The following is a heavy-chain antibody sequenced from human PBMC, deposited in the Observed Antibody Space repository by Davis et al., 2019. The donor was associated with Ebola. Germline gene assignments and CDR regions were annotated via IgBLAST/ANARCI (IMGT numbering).Heavy chain of an antibody. Sequence: PSETLSLTCAVYGGSFSGYYWSWIRQPPGKGLEWIGEINHSGSTNYNPSLKSRVTISVDTSKNQFSLKLSSVTAADTAVYYCARPRIGVHWYFDLWGRGTLVTVSS. CDR3: ARPRIGVHWYFDL. CDR1: GGSFSGYY. D-gene: IGHD3-10*01. CDR2: INHSGST. V-gene: IGHV4-34*01. J-gene: IGHJ2*01.